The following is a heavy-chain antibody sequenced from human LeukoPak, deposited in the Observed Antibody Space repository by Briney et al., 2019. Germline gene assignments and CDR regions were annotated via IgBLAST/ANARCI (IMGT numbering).Heavy chain of an antibody. V-gene: IGHV4-38-2*01. J-gene: IGHJ4*02. Sequence: SETPSLTCAVSGYSISSGYYGGWIRPPPGKGREGIGRIYHSGSTYYNPSRKRRVTISGEKTKKHFSLKLSSVTAADTAVYYCARTPLTMVGIYYFDYWGQGTLVTVSS. CDR1: GYSISSGYY. CDR2: IYHSGST. D-gene: IGHD3-10*01. CDR3: ARTPLTMVGIYYFDY.